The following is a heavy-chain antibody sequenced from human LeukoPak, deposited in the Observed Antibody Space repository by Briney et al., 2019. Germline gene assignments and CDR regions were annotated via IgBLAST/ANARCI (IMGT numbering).Heavy chain of an antibody. CDR2: IYYSGST. D-gene: IGHD3-10*01. CDR1: GGSISSYY. Sequence: SETLSLTCTVSGGSISSYYWSWIRQPPGKGLEWIGYIYYSGSTNYNPSLKSRVTISVDTSKNQFSLKLSSVTAADTAVYYCARGILLWFGDPNWFDPWGQGTLVTVSS. J-gene: IGHJ5*02. V-gene: IGHV4-59*08. CDR3: ARGILLWFGDPNWFDP.